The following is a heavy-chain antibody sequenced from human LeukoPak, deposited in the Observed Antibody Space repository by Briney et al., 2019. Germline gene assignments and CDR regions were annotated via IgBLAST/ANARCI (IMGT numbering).Heavy chain of an antibody. V-gene: IGHV1-69*13. CDR2: IIPIFGTA. Sequence: SVKVSCEASGGTFSSYAISWVRQAPGQGLEWMGGIIPIFGTANYAQKFQGRVTITADESTSTAYMELSSLRSEDTAVYYCARETSPYSSSSGYFQHWGQGTLVTVSS. D-gene: IGHD6-6*01. CDR1: GGTFSSYA. J-gene: IGHJ1*01. CDR3: ARETSPYSSSSGYFQH.